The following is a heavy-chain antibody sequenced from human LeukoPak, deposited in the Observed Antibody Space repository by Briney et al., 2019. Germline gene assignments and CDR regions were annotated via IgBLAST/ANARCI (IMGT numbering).Heavy chain of an antibody. CDR3: ARRLTQYDCFDP. Sequence: SSQTLSLTCATSGDSVSSNSVTWNWIRQSPSRGLEWLGRTYYRSTWYNDYAVSVRGRITVNPDTSKNQFSLHLNSVTPEDTAVYYCARRLTQYDCFDPWGQGTLVTVSS. CDR2: TYYRSTWYN. J-gene: IGHJ5*02. CDR1: GDSVSSNSVT. V-gene: IGHV6-1*01. D-gene: IGHD2-2*01.